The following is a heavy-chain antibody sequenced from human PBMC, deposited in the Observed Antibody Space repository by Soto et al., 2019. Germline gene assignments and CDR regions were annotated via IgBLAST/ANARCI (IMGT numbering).Heavy chain of an antibody. Sequence: SVKVSCKASGGTFSSYTISWVRQAPGQGLEWMGRIIPILGIANYAQKFQGRVTITADKSTSTAYMELSSLRSEDTAVYYCARDRDYSNYGYYYYMDVWGKGTTVTVSS. CDR3: ARDRDYSNYGYYYYMDV. V-gene: IGHV1-69*04. D-gene: IGHD4-4*01. J-gene: IGHJ6*03. CDR2: IIPILGIA. CDR1: GGTFSSYT.